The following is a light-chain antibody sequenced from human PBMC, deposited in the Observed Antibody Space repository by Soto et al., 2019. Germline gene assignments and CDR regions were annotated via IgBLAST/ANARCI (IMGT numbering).Light chain of an antibody. J-gene: IGLJ1*01. Sequence: QSVLTQPPSASGTPGQRVTISCSGRSSNIGTNTVHWYQQLPGTAPKVLIYSNNQRPSGVPDRFSDSKSGTSASLAISGLQSEDEADYYCAAWDESLAAEVFGPGTKVTVL. CDR1: SSNIGTNT. V-gene: IGLV1-44*01. CDR3: AAWDESLAAEV. CDR2: SNN.